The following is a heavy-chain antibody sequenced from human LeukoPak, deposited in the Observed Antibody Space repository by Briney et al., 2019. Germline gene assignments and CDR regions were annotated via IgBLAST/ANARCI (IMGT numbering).Heavy chain of an antibody. Sequence: SETLSLTCTVSGDSFSSGSYYWGWIRQSPGKRLEWIGRMYYRGNTYYNPSLESRVTIAVDTSKNQFSLKLSSVTAADTAVYYCARSRPGIAAAGLKGYYYMDVWGKGTTVTVS. J-gene: IGHJ6*03. CDR3: ARSRPGIAAAGLKGYYYMDV. CDR2: MYYRGNT. D-gene: IGHD6-13*01. V-gene: IGHV4-39*07. CDR1: GDSFSSGSYY.